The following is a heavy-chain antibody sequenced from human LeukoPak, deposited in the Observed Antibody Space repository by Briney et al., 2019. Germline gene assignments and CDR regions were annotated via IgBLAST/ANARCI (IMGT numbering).Heavy chain of an antibody. Sequence: PGGSLRLSCAASGFTFSSYAMSWVRQAPGKGLEWVSAISGSGGSTYYADSVKGRFTISRDNSKNTLYLQMNSLRAEDTAVYYCAKDKRAVAGTVGYFDYWGQGTLVTVSS. CDR2: ISGSGGST. V-gene: IGHV3-23*01. CDR1: GFTFSSYA. CDR3: AKDKRAVAGTVGYFDY. D-gene: IGHD6-19*01. J-gene: IGHJ4*02.